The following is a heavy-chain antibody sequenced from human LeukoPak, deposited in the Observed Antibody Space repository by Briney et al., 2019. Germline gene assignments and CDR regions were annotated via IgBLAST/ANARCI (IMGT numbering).Heavy chain of an antibody. D-gene: IGHD3-10*01. CDR1: GFTFSSYG. Sequence: GRSLRLSCAASGFTFSSYGWRWVRQAPGKGLEWVAVIWYDGSNKYYADSVKGRFTISRDNSKNTLYLQMNSLRAEDTAVYYCARIYGSGSSKSDNFDYWGQGTLVTVSS. CDR2: IWYDGSNK. J-gene: IGHJ4*02. V-gene: IGHV3-33*08. CDR3: ARIYGSGSSKSDNFDY.